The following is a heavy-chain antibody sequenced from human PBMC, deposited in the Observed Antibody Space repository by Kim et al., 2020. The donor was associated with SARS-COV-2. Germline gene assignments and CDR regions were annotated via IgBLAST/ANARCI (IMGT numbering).Heavy chain of an antibody. CDR1: GFTFSSYA. CDR2: ISNSGGST. V-gene: IGHV3-23*01. CDR3: AKDFDVLLWFGESFDY. J-gene: IGHJ4*02. Sequence: GGSLRLSCAASGFTFSSYAMSWVRQAPGKGLDWVSGISNSGGSTYYADSVKGRFTISRDNSKNTLYLQMNSLRAEDTAVYYCAKDFDVLLWFGESFDYWGQGTLVTVSS. D-gene: IGHD3-10*01.